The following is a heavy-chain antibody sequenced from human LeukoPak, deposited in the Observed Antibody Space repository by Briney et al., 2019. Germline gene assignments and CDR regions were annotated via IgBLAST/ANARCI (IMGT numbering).Heavy chain of an antibody. CDR1: GFTFSSYG. Sequence: PGRSLRLSCAASGFTFSSYGMHWVRQAPGKGLEWVAVISYDGSNKYYADSVKGRFTISRDNSKNTLYLQMNSLRAEDTAVYYCAKAGGDFWSGSSYYFDYWGQGTLVTVSS. CDR3: AKAGGDFWSGSSYYFDY. J-gene: IGHJ4*02. D-gene: IGHD3-3*01. CDR2: ISYDGSNK. V-gene: IGHV3-30*18.